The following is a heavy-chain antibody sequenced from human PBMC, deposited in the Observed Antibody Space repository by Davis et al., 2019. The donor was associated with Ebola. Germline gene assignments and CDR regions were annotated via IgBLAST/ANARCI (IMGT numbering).Heavy chain of an antibody. D-gene: IGHD6-13*01. CDR2: ISSSSSYI. CDR3: ARTYSSSWNFDY. J-gene: IGHJ4*02. Sequence: PGGSLRLSCAASGFTFSSYSMNWVRQAPGKGLEWVSSISSSSSYIYYADSVKGRFTISRNNAKNSLYLQMNSLRAEDTAVYYCARTYSSSWNFDYWGQGTLVTVSS. CDR1: GFTFSSYS. V-gene: IGHV3-21*01.